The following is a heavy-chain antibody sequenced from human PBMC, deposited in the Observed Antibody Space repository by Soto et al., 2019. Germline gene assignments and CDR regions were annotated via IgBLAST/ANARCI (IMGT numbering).Heavy chain of an antibody. Sequence: GGSLRLSCAASGFTFSSYEMNWVRQAPGKGLEWVSYISSSGSTIYYADSVKGRFTISRDDAKNSLYLQMNSLRAEDTAVYYCASLLPSSSWYYNDYWGQGTLVTVSS. J-gene: IGHJ4*02. CDR3: ASLLPSSSWYYNDY. CDR2: ISSSGSTI. V-gene: IGHV3-48*03. D-gene: IGHD6-13*01. CDR1: GFTFSSYE.